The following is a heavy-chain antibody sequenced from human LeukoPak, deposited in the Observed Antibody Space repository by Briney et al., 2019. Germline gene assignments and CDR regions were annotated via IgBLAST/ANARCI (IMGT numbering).Heavy chain of an antibody. CDR2: ISSSGSTI. Sequence: GGSLRLSCAASGFTFRGSYMSWIRQALGKGLEWVSYISSSGSTIYYADSVKGRFTISRDNAKNSLYLQMNSLRAEDTAVYYCARYGSGSYYLFDYWGQGTLVTVSS. D-gene: IGHD3-10*01. CDR3: ARYGSGSYYLFDY. CDR1: GFTFRGSY. V-gene: IGHV3-11*01. J-gene: IGHJ4*02.